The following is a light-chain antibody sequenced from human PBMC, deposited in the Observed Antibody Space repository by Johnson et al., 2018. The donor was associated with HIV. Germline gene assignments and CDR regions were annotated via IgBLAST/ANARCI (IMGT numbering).Light chain of an antibody. Sequence: QAVLTQPPSVSAAPGQKVTISCSGSRSNIGNNYVSWYQQLPGTAPKLLIYENNKRPSGIPDRFSGSKSGTSATLGITGLRTGAEADYYCGTWDSSLSAEVFGTGTKVTVL. V-gene: IGLV1-51*02. CDR2: ENN. CDR3: GTWDSSLSAEV. J-gene: IGLJ1*01. CDR1: RSNIGNNY.